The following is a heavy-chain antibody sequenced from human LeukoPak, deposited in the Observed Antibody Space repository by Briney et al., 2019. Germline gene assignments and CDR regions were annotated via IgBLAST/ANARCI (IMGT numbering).Heavy chain of an antibody. CDR2: INHSGST. CDR3: ARWCKPIRRTTYYYYGMDV. J-gene: IGHJ6*02. Sequence: SETLSLTRAVYGGSFSGYYWSWIRQPPGKGLEWIGEINHSGSTNYNPSLKSRVTISVDTSKDQFSLKLSSVTAADTAVYYCARWCKPIRRTTYYYYGMDVWGQGTTVTVSS. CDR1: GGSFSGYY. V-gene: IGHV4-34*01. D-gene: IGHD1-7*01.